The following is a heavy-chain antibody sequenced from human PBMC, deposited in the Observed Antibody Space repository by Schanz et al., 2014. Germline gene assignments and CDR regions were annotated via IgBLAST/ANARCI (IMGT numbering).Heavy chain of an antibody. CDR3: ARVGQGAVATGSNTFYYYVMDV. D-gene: IGHD6-13*01. V-gene: IGHV4-4*07. Sequence: QVQLQESGPGLVKPSETLSLTCTVSGGSISTYYWSWIRQPAGKGLEWIGRIYTSGSTNYNPSLKSRVPMSVDTSKNQFSLRLSSVTAADTAVYYCARVGQGAVATGSNTFYYYVMDVWGQGTTVTVSS. J-gene: IGHJ6*02. CDR2: IYTSGST. CDR1: GGSISTYY.